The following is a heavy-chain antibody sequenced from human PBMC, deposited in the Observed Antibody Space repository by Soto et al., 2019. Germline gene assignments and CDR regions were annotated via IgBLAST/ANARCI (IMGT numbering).Heavy chain of an antibody. J-gene: IGHJ6*02. CDR2: ISAYNGNT. CDR1: GYTFTSYG. V-gene: IGHV1-18*01. D-gene: IGHD2-2*01. CDR3: ARGALDIVVVPAAIDGMDV. Sequence: ASVKVSFKASGYTFTSYGISWVRQAPGQGLEWMGWISAYNGNTNYAQKLQGRVTMTTDTSTSTAYMELRSLRSDDTAVYYCARGALDIVVVPAAIDGMDVWGQGTTVTVSS.